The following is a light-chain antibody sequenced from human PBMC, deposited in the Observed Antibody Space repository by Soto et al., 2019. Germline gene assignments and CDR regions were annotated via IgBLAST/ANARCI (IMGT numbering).Light chain of an antibody. Sequence: EIVLTQSPATLSLSPGERATLSCRASQSVSSYLAWYQQKPGQAPRLLIYDASNRATGIPARFSGSGSGTAFTLTIRSLEPEDFAVYSCQQRSNWPPLFTFGPGTKVDIK. CDR1: QSVSSY. CDR2: DAS. V-gene: IGKV3-11*01. J-gene: IGKJ3*01. CDR3: QQRSNWPPLFT.